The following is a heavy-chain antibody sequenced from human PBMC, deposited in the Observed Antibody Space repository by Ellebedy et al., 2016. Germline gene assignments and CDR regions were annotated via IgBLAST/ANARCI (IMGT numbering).Heavy chain of an antibody. D-gene: IGHD2-2*01. CDR2: ISGDTRTT. CDR1: GFIFSSYA. Sequence: GGSLRLXXTASGFIFSSYAMSWVRQPPGNGLEWVSAISGDTRTTYYADSVKGRFTISRDNSKNTIYLQMNSLKTEDTAVYYCTTDSGTSCSDYWGQGTLVTVSS. V-gene: IGHV3-23*01. J-gene: IGHJ4*02. CDR3: TTDSGTSCSDY.